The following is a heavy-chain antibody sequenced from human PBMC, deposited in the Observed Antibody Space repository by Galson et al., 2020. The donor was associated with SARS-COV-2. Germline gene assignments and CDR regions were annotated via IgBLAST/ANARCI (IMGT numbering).Heavy chain of an antibody. CDR1: SYG. V-gene: IGHV1-18*01. CDR2: ISAYNGNI. D-gene: IGHD2-2*01. CDR3: ASGIVVVPAAPLVY. J-gene: IGHJ4*02. Sequence: SYGISWMRQVPGQGLEWMGWISAYNGNINYAHKLQGRVTMTTDTSTSTAYMELRSLRSDDTAVYYCASGIVVVPAAPLVYWGQGTLVTVSS.